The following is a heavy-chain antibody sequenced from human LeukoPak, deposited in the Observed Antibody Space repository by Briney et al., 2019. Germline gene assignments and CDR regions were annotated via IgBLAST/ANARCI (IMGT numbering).Heavy chain of an antibody. Sequence: ASVKVSCKASGYTFTSYDINWVRQATGQGLEWMGWMNPNSGNTGYAQKFQGRVTITRNTSISTAYMELSSLRSEDTAVYYCARQGKDFWSGYTSNYYMDVWGKGTTVTVSS. CDR2: MNPNSGNT. J-gene: IGHJ6*03. V-gene: IGHV1-8*03. CDR3: ARQGKDFWSGYTSNYYMDV. CDR1: GYTFTSYD. D-gene: IGHD3-3*01.